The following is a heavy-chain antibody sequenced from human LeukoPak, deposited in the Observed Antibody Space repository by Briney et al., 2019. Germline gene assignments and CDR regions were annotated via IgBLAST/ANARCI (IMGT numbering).Heavy chain of an antibody. CDR3: AKNGDFSIEN. D-gene: IGHD1-1*01. CDR1: GGSISSSSYY. Sequence: PSETLSLTCTVSGGSISSSSYYWGWIRQPPGKGLEWIGSIYYSGSTYYNPSLRSRVTISVDKSKNQFSLNLSSVTAADTAVYYCAKNGDFSIENWGQGTLVTVSS. V-gene: IGHV4-39*07. CDR2: IYYSGST. J-gene: IGHJ4*02.